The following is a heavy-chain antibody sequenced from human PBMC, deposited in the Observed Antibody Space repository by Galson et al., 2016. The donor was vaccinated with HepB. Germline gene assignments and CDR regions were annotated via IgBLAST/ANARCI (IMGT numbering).Heavy chain of an antibody. CDR3: ARVPPARDQWSREFYDY. CDR2: FYITGTT. CDR1: GASVSDYY. V-gene: IGHV4-4*07. J-gene: IGHJ4*02. Sequence: SETLSLTCSVSGASVSDYYWSWIRQSAGKGLEWVGRFYITGTTNYNPSLKSRVAMSVDTSANVFSLKLLSVTAADTAIYYCARVPPARDQWSREFYDYWGQGAQVTVSS. D-gene: IGHD3-10*01.